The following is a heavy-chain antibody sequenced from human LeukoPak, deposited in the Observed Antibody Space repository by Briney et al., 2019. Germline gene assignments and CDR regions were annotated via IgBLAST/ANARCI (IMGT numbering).Heavy chain of an antibody. CDR2: IYYSGST. CDR3: AGQIPYSTPSWFDP. V-gene: IGHV4-59*01. CDR1: GGSISSYY. J-gene: IGHJ5*02. D-gene: IGHD6-13*01. Sequence: SETLSLTCTVSGGSISSYYWSWIRQPPGKGLEWIGYIYYSGSTNYNPSPKSRVTISVDTSKNQFSLKLSSVTAADTAVYYCAGQIPYSTPSWFDPWGQGTLVTVSS.